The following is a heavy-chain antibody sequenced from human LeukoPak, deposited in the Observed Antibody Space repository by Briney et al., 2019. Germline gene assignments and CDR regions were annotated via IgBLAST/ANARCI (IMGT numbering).Heavy chain of an antibody. J-gene: IGHJ5*02. CDR1: GGSISSGGYY. Sequence: PSETLSLTCTVSGGSISSGGYYWSWIRQHPGKGLEWIGYIYYSGSTYYNPSLKSRVTISVDTSKNQFSLKLSSVTVADTAVYYCARVLERNWFDPWGQGTLVTVSS. D-gene: IGHD3-3*02. CDR3: ARVLERNWFDP. V-gene: IGHV4-31*03. CDR2: IYYSGST.